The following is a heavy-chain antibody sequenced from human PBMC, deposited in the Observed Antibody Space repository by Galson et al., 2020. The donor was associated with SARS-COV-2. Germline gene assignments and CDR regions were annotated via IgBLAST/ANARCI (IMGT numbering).Heavy chain of an antibody. J-gene: IGHJ5*02. CDR2: IIPIFGTA. D-gene: IGHD1-1*01. V-gene: IGHV1-69*13. CDR3: VRGGYNWMWRFDP. Sequence: SVKVSCKASRGTFSSYAISWVRQAPGQGLEWMGGIIPIFGTANYAQKFQGRVTITADESTSTAYMELSSLRSEDTAVYYCVRGGYNWMWRFDPWGQGTLVTVSS. CDR1: RGTFSSYA.